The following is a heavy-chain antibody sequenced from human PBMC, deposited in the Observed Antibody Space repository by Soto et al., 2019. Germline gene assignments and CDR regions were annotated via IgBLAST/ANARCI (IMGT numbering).Heavy chain of an antibody. CDR1: GGTFSSYT. CDR3: ARGIFGEFPPAAWFDP. Sequence: ASVKVSCKASGGTFSSYTISWVRQAPGQGLEWMGRIIPILGIANYAQKFQGRVTITADKSTSTAYMELSSLRSEDTAVYYCARGIFGEFPPAAWFDPWGQGTLVTVSS. J-gene: IGHJ5*02. V-gene: IGHV1-69*02. CDR2: IIPILGIA. D-gene: IGHD3-10*02.